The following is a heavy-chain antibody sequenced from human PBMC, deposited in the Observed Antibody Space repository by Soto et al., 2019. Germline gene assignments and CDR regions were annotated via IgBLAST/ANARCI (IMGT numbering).Heavy chain of an antibody. V-gene: IGHV5-51*01. CDR3: ARQFTFDRDHMAVAGGYFDY. J-gene: IGHJ4*02. CDR1: GYSFTSYW. D-gene: IGHD6-19*01. Sequence: PGESLKISCKGSGYSFTSYWIGWVRQMPGKGLEWMGIIYPGDSDTRYSPSFQGQVTISADKSISTAYLQWSSLKASDTAMYYCARQFTFDRDHMAVAGGYFDYWGQGTLVTVSS. CDR2: IYPGDSDT.